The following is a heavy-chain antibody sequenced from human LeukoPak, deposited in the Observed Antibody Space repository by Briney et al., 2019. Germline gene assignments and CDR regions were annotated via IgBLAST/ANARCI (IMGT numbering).Heavy chain of an antibody. Sequence: PGGSLRLSCAASGFRFSSYGMHWVRQAPGKGLEWMAVISYDGSKKYYADSVKGRFTISRDNSKNTLYLQMNSLRAEDTAVYYCARVNYDSGGNRRYFQYWGQGTLVTVSS. CDR1: GFRFSSYG. CDR2: ISYDGSKK. D-gene: IGHD3-22*01. CDR3: ARVNYDSGGNRRYFQY. V-gene: IGHV3-30*03. J-gene: IGHJ1*01.